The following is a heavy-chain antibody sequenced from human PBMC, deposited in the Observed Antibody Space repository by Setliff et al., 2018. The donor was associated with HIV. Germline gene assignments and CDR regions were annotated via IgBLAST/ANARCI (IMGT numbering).Heavy chain of an antibody. V-gene: IGHV4-38-2*01. CDR1: GYSLSSDYY. D-gene: IGHD6-6*01. J-gene: IGHJ6*03. CDR3: ASEAWTSYRSSSGYYYYYMDV. Sequence: SETLSLTCAVSGYSLSSDYYWGWIRQPPGKGLEWIASIYHSGSTYYNPSLKSRVIISVDTSKNQFSLKLSSVTAADTAVYYCASEAWTSYRSSSGYYYYYMDVWGKGTTVTVSS. CDR2: IYHSGST.